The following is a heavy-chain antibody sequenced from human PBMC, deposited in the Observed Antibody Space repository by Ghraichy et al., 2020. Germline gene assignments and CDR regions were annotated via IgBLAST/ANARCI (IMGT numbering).Heavy chain of an antibody. CDR1: GGSISSSSYY. V-gene: IGHV4-39*01. D-gene: IGHD5-24*01. CDR2: IYYSGST. Sequence: SQTLSLTCTVSGGSISSSSYYWGWIRQPPGKGLEWIGSIYYSGSTYYNPSLKSRVTISVDTSKNQFSLKLSSVTAADTAVYYCARQVEMATMRPFDYWGQGTLVTVSS. CDR3: ARQVEMATMRPFDY. J-gene: IGHJ4*02.